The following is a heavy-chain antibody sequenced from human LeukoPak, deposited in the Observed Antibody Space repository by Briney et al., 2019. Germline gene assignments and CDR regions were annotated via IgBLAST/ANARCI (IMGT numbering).Heavy chain of an antibody. CDR1: GGSISSYY. D-gene: IGHD2-2*01. V-gene: IGHV4-39*01. J-gene: IGHJ4*02. Sequence: SETLSLTCTVSGGSISSYYWGWIRQPPGKGLEWIGSIYYSGSTYYNPSLKSRVTISVDTSKNQFSLKLSSVTAADTAVYYCARHASYCSSTSCADYWGQGTLVTVSS. CDR3: ARHASYCSSTSCADY. CDR2: IYYSGST.